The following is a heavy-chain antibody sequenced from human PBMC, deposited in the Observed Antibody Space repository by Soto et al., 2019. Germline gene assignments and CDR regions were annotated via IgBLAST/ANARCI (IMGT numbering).Heavy chain of an antibody. CDR3: AREDVEYGSGSPIDY. Sequence: GGSLRLSCAASGFTFSSYWMHWVRQAPGKGLVWVSRINSDGSSTRYADSVKGRFTISRDNAKNTLYLQMNSLRAEDTAVYYCAREDVEYGSGSPIDYWGQGTLVTVSP. V-gene: IGHV3-74*01. J-gene: IGHJ4*02. CDR2: INSDGSST. CDR1: GFTFSSYW. D-gene: IGHD3-10*01.